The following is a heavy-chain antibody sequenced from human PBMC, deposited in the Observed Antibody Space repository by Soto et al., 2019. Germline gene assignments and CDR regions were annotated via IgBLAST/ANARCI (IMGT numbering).Heavy chain of an antibody. D-gene: IGHD2-21*01. CDR2: IIPIFGTT. CDR1: GGTFNTYA. CDR3: ARAVIAAHYFYYGMDV. V-gene: IGHV1-69*06. J-gene: IGHJ6*02. Sequence: SVKVSCKASGGTFNTYAMTWVRQAPGQGLEWMGGIIPIFGTTSYAQNIQGRITITADKSSNTAYMELTSLRSDDTAVYYCARAVIAAHYFYYGMDVWGQGTTVTVSS.